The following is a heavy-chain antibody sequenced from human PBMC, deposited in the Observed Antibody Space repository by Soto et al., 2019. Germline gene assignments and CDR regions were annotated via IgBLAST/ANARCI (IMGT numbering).Heavy chain of an antibody. V-gene: IGHV3-48*01. J-gene: IGHJ4*02. CDR2: ISSGSSTI. Sequence: EVQLVESGGGLVQPGGSLRLSCVASGFTFSSYSMNWVRQAPGKGLDWVSYISSGSSTIYYADSVKGRFTISRDNSKNTLYLQMNSLRAEDTAVYYCSGFTNWGQGTLVTVSS. D-gene: IGHD3-10*01. CDR1: GFTFSSYS. CDR3: SGFTN.